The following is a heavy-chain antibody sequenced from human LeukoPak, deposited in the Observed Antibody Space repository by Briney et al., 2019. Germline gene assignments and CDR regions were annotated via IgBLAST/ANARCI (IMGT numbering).Heavy chain of an antibody. CDR3: ARERFQLPPDY. CDR2: INPSGGST. D-gene: IGHD6-6*01. Sequence: ASVKVSCTASGYTFTSYYMHWVRQAPGQGLEWMGIINPSGGSTSYAQKFQGRVTMTRDTSTSTVYMELSSLRSEDTAVYYCARERFQLPPDYWGQGTLVTVSS. CDR1: GYTFTSYY. J-gene: IGHJ4*02. V-gene: IGHV1-46*01.